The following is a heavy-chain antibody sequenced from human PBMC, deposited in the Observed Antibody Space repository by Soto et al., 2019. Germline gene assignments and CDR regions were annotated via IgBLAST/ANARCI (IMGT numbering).Heavy chain of an antibody. D-gene: IGHD6-13*01. CDR2: IYYSGNT. V-gene: IGHV4-59*01. CDR1: GDSISTYY. Sequence: SETLSLTCAFSGDSISTYYWGWIRQPPGKGLEWIGYIYYSGNTNYNPSHKSRVTISVDTSKNQFSLKLNSVTAADTAVYYCARESASSSWLDYWGQGTLVTVSS. CDR3: ARESASSSWLDY. J-gene: IGHJ4*02.